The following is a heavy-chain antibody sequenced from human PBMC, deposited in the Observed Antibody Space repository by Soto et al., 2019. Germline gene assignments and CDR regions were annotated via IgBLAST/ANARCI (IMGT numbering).Heavy chain of an antibody. Sequence: PSETLSLTCTVSGGSISSYYWSWIRQPAGKGLEWIGRIYTSGSTNYNPSLKSRVTVSVDTSKNQFSLKLSSVTAADTAVYYCARDANSSGWYTAFDIWGQGTMVTVSS. D-gene: IGHD6-19*01. J-gene: IGHJ3*02. CDR1: GGSISSYY. CDR2: IYTSGST. V-gene: IGHV4-4*07. CDR3: ARDANSSGWYTAFDI.